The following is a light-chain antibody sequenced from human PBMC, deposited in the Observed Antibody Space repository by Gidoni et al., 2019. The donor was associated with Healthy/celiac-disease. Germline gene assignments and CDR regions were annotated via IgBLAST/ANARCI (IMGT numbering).Light chain of an antibody. CDR2: KDS. J-gene: IGLJ2*01. V-gene: IGLV3-25*02. CDR3: QSADSSGTYVV. Sequence: SYELTQPLSVAVSPGQTARITCSGDALPKQYAYWYQQKPGQAPVLVIYKDSERPSGIPERSSGSSSGTTVTLTISGVQAEDEADYYCQSADSSGTYVVFGGGTKLTVL. CDR1: ALPKQY.